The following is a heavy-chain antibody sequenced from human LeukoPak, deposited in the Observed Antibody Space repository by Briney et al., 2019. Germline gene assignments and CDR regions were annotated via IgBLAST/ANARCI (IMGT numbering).Heavy chain of an antibody. Sequence: ASVKVSCKASGYTFTSYDINWVRQATGQGLEWMGWMSPNSGNTGYAQKFQGRVTITRNTSISTAYMELSSLRSEDTAVYYCAGVLTPYYYYMDVWGKGTTVTVSS. D-gene: IGHD2-15*01. CDR2: MSPNSGNT. V-gene: IGHV1-8*03. CDR3: AGVLTPYYYYMDV. J-gene: IGHJ6*03. CDR1: GYTFTSYD.